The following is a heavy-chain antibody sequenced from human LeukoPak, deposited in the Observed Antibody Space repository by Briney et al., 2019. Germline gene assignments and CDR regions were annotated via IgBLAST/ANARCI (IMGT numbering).Heavy chain of an antibody. J-gene: IGHJ4*02. Sequence: GGSLRLSCAASKFTFSSYAMSWVRQAPGKGLEWVLSISGRDDSTYYADSVQGRFTISRDNSKNTLYLQMNSLRAEDTAVYYCAKHYNSSGFYFDYWGQGTLVTVSS. CDR2: ISGRDDST. CDR1: KFTFSSYA. CDR3: AKHYNSSGFYFDY. D-gene: IGHD3-22*01. V-gene: IGHV3-23*01.